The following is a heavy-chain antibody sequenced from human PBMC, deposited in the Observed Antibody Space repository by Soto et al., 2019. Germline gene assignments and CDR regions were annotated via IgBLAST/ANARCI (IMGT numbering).Heavy chain of an antibody. Sequence: EVQLLESGGGLVQPGGSLRLSCAASGFTFSSYAMSWVRQAPGKGLEWVANIKQDGSEKYYVDSVKGRFTVSRDNAKNSLYLQMNSLRAEDTAVYYCARRCSSTSCYSSLVRWFDPWGQGTLVTVSS. V-gene: IGHV3-7*01. CDR3: ARRCSSTSCYSSLVRWFDP. CDR1: GFTFSSYA. J-gene: IGHJ5*02. D-gene: IGHD2-2*01. CDR2: IKQDGSEK.